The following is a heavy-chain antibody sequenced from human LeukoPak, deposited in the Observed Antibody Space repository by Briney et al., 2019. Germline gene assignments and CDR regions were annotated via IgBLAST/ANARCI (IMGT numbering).Heavy chain of an antibody. J-gene: IGHJ3*02. Sequence: GRSLRLSCAASGFTFSSYAMHWVRQAPGKGLEWVAVISYDGSNKYYADSVKGRFTISGDNSKNTLYLQMNSLRAEDTAVYYCARGFPPYAIHDAFDIWGQGTMVTVSS. CDR3: ARGFPPYAIHDAFDI. CDR1: GFTFSSYA. V-gene: IGHV3-30-3*01. D-gene: IGHD2-8*01. CDR2: ISYDGSNK.